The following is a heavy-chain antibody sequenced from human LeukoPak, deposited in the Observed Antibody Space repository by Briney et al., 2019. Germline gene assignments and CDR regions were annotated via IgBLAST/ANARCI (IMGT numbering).Heavy chain of an antibody. CDR2: ISGSGRST. CDR3: AELGITMIGGV. D-gene: IGHD3-10*02. Sequence: PGGSLRLSCAASGFTFSSYAMSWVRQAPGKGLEWVSAISGSGRSTFYADSVKGRFTISRDNAKNSLYLQMNSLRAEDTAVYYCAELGITMIGGVWGKGTTVTISS. CDR1: GFTFSSYA. V-gene: IGHV3-23*01. J-gene: IGHJ6*04.